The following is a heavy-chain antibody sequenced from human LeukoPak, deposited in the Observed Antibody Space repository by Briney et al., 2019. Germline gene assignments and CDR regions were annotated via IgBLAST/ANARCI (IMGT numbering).Heavy chain of an antibody. D-gene: IGHD5-18*01. Sequence: QSGGSLRLSCAASGFTFSSYSMNWVRQAPGKAREWFSYISSSSSTIYYADSVKGRFTISRDNAKNSLYLQMNSLRAEDTAVYYCARDQGGYSYGYDLWGQGTLVTVSS. V-gene: IGHV3-48*01. CDR1: GFTFSSYS. CDR3: ARDQGGYSYGYDL. J-gene: IGHJ5*02. CDR2: ISSSSSTI.